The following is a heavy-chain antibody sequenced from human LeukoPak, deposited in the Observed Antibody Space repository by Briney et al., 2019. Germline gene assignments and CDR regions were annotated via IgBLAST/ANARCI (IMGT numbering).Heavy chain of an antibody. CDR1: GFTSSSYG. CDR3: AKDQLWFGELLPYYFDY. J-gene: IGHJ4*02. Sequence: GGPLRLSCAASGFTSSSYGMHWVRQAPGKGLEWVAVISYDGSNKYYADSVKGRFTFSRDNSKNTLYLQMNSLRAEDTAVYYCAKDQLWFGELLPYYFDYWGQGTLVTVSS. CDR2: ISYDGSNK. V-gene: IGHV3-30*18. D-gene: IGHD3-10*01.